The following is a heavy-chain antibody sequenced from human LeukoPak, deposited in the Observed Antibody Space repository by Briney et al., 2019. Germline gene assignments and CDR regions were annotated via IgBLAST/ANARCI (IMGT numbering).Heavy chain of an antibody. D-gene: IGHD2-21*01. CDR2: ISYDGSNK. CDR3: AREPIN. V-gene: IGHV3-30*19. J-gene: IGHJ4*02. Sequence: GGSLRLSCVTSGFIFSSYGIHWVRQAPGKGLEWVAVISYDGSNKYYADSVKGRFTISRDNSKNTLYLQMNSLRAEDTAVYYCAREPINWGQGTLVTVSS. CDR1: GFIFSSYG.